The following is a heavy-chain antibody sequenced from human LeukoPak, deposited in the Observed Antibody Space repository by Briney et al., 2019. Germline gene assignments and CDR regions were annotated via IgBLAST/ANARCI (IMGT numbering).Heavy chain of an antibody. V-gene: IGHV4-39*01. CDR1: CGSISSSSNY. Sequence: SETLSLTCTVSCGSISSSSNYWGWIRQPPGKGLEWIGRIYYSGSTCNNQSLKSRFTISVDTSKNQFSLKLSSVTAADTAVYYCARHANIVVVVAANFFDYWGQGTLVTVPS. CDR3: ARHANIVVVVAANFFDY. J-gene: IGHJ4*02. CDR2: IYYSGST. D-gene: IGHD2-15*01.